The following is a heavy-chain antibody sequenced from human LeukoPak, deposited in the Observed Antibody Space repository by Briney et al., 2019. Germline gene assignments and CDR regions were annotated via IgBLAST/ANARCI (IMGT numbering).Heavy chain of an antibody. Sequence: GASVKVSFKASGYTFTGYYLHWVRQAPGQGPEWMGWINPSSGGTNYAQKFQGRVTMTRDTSSSTAYMELSRLRSDDTAVYYCAGGFDEYCGGDCYLWYFDYWGQGTLVTVSS. CDR2: INPSSGGT. J-gene: IGHJ4*02. V-gene: IGHV1-2*02. CDR3: AGGFDEYCGGDCYLWYFDY. D-gene: IGHD2-21*02. CDR1: GYTFTGYY.